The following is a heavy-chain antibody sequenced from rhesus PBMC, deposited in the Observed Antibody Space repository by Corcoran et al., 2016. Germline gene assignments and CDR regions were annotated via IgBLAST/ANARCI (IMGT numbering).Heavy chain of an antibody. Sequence: EVQLVESGGGLVQPGGSLRLSCAASGFTFSGYDMNWVRHAPGKGLEWVSYFSYTGKTIYYADSVKGRFTISRDNAKNSLSLQRSSLRAEDTAVYYCTRETTGFEFWGQGALVTVSS. CDR1: GFTFSGYD. CDR3: TRETTGFEF. V-gene: IGHV3-136*01. J-gene: IGHJ1*01. D-gene: IGHD4-11*01. CDR2: FSYTGKTI.